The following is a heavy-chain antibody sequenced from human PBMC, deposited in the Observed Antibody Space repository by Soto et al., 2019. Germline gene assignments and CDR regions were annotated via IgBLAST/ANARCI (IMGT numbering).Heavy chain of an antibody. J-gene: IGHJ5*01. CDR2: INHSGST. CDR1: GGSFSGYY. D-gene: IGHD6-13*01. Sequence: SETLSLTCAVYGGSFSGYYWSWIRQPPGKGLEWIGEINHSGSTNYNPSLKSRVTISVDTSKNQFSLKLSSVTAADTAVYYCATVNSIAAAGTWRHGTLVTVS. V-gene: IGHV4-34*01. CDR3: ATVNSIAAAGT.